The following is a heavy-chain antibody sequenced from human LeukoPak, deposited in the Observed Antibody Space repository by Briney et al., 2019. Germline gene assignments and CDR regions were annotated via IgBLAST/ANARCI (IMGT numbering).Heavy chain of an antibody. Sequence: GRSLRLSCPASGFTFASYAMGWVRQAPGKGMEWVSAITASGGNTFYADSVKGRFTISRDNSKNTLYLQVNSLRAEDTAVYYCAKGNGYSYGRYYFDYWGQGTLVTVSS. CDR1: GFTFASYA. D-gene: IGHD5-18*01. CDR3: AKGNGYSYGRYYFDY. CDR2: ITASGGNT. V-gene: IGHV3-23*01. J-gene: IGHJ4*02.